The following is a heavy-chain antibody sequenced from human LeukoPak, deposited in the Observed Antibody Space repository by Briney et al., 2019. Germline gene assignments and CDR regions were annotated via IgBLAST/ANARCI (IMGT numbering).Heavy chain of an antibody. D-gene: IGHD6-19*01. CDR1: GYTFSRYG. Sequence: ASVKVSCKASGYTFSRYGVNWVRQAPGQGLEWMGGLSTYNGSTNYAQKLQGRVTMTTDTSTSTAYMELRSLRSDDTAVYYFARGIWGSSGWYYFDYWGQGTLVTVSS. CDR2: LSTYNGST. CDR3: ARGIWGSSGWYYFDY. J-gene: IGHJ4*02. V-gene: IGHV1-18*01.